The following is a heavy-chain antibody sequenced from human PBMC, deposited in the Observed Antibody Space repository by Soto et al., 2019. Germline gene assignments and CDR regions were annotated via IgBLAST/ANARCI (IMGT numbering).Heavy chain of an antibody. CDR2: IYYSGST. CDR1: GGSISSYY. J-gene: IGHJ3*02. CDR3: ARTGEHDYGDYLPYAFDI. Sequence: QVQLQESGPGLVKPSETLSLTCTVSGGSISSYYWSWIRQPPGKGLEWIGYIYYSGSTNYNPSLKSRVTISVDTSKNKFSLKLSSVTAADTAVYYCARTGEHDYGDYLPYAFDIWGQGTMVTVSS. D-gene: IGHD4-17*01. V-gene: IGHV4-59*01.